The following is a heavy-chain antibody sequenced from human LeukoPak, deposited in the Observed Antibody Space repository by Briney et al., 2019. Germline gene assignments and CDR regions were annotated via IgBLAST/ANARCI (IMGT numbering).Heavy chain of an antibody. D-gene: IGHD5-12*01. CDR3: ARGAGYVPKPNWRAY. V-gene: IGHV1-18*01. J-gene: IGHJ1*01. Sequence: ASVKVSCKASGYTFSSYGISWVRQAPGQGLEWMGWISAYNGNTNYAQKLQGRVTMTTDTSTSTAYMELRSLRSDDTAVYYCARGAGYVPKPNWRAYWGQGTLVTVSS. CDR1: GYTFSSYG. CDR2: ISAYNGNT.